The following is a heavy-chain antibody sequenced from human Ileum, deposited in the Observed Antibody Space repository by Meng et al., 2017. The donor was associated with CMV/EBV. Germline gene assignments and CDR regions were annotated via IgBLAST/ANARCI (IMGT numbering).Heavy chain of an antibody. J-gene: IGHJ1*01. CDR3: ALRGSAAGTFQY. D-gene: IGHD6-13*01. CDR1: GDSMSSYC. V-gene: IGHV4-59*01. CDR2: MCYNGDT. Sequence: HVPLQESGPGLVKPSVTLSLPCTVSGDSMSSYCWSWIRQPPGKGLEWIGYMCYNGDTNYNPSLKSRVTISGDTSKNQFSLKLSSVTAADTAVYYCALRGSAAGTFQYWGQGTLVTVSS.